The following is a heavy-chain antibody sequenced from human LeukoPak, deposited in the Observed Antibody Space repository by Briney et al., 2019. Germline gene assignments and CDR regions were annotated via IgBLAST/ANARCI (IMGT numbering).Heavy chain of an antibody. Sequence: GGSLRLSCAASGFTFSRYVMHWVRQAPGKGLEWVAVISYDGSGIYYADSVKGRFTISRDNSKNTVYLQMNSLRAEDTAVYYCARDLEGITVAGAFDYWGQGTPVTVSS. V-gene: IGHV3-30-3*01. CDR2: ISYDGSGI. CDR3: ARDLEGITVAGAFDY. CDR1: GFTFSRYV. D-gene: IGHD6-19*01. J-gene: IGHJ4*02.